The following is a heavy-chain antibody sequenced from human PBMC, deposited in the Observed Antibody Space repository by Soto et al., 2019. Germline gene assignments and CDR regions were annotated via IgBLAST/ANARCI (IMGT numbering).Heavy chain of an antibody. J-gene: IGHJ4*02. Sequence: EVQLLESGGGLVQPGGSLRLSCVASGFSFGTYAMTWVRQVPGKGLEWVSTISGGIGSTFYADSVKGRFTISRDISKKLLSLHMNGLSGEDTGTYFCAKGVARYFDYLGRGTLVTVS. CDR3: AKGVARYFDY. CDR1: GFSFGTYA. CDR2: ISGGIGST. D-gene: IGHD3-10*01. V-gene: IGHV3-23*01.